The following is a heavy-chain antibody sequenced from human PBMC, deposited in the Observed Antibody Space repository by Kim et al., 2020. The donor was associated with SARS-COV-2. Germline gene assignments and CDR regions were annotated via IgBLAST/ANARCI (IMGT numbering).Heavy chain of an antibody. D-gene: IGHD5-12*01. CDR3: ARDFGGSGYDHPGLY. V-gene: IGHV3-33*05. CDR2: ISYDGSNK. Sequence: GGSLRLSCAASGFTFSSYGMHWVRQAPGKGLEWVAVISYDGSNKYYADSVKGRFTISRDNSKNTLYLQMNSLRAEDTAVYYCARDFGGSGYDHPGLYWGQGTLVTVSS. CDR1: GFTFSSYG. J-gene: IGHJ4*02.